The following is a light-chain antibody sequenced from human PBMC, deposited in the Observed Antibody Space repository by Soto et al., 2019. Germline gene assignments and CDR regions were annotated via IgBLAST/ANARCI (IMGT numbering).Light chain of an antibody. Sequence: DVQMTQSPSSLSASVGDSVTITCRSSQTVKTYLNWYQHKPGKAPQLLIYASSRLQTGVASRFSGSGSGTYFIRTISTLQPEDFATYYCQQTSTTPGTFGQGTKVQIK. CDR1: QTVKTY. CDR3: QQTSTTPGT. J-gene: IGKJ1*01. CDR2: ASS. V-gene: IGKV1-39*01.